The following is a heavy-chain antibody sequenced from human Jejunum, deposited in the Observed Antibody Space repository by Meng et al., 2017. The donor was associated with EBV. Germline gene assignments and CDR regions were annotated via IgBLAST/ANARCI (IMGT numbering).Heavy chain of an antibody. Sequence: QVQLVQSGAEVKQPGASVKVSCQASGYNFIGYYIHWVRQAPGQGLEWMGRINLNSGGTDSAQRFQGRVTMTRDTSTSTAYMELSRLGSGDTAVYYCARDSSLHCYGGSCYLDYWGQGTLVTVSS. J-gene: IGHJ4*02. CDR1: GYNFIGYY. CDR2: INLNSGGT. CDR3: ARDSSLHCYGGSCYLDY. D-gene: IGHD2-15*01. V-gene: IGHV1-2*06.